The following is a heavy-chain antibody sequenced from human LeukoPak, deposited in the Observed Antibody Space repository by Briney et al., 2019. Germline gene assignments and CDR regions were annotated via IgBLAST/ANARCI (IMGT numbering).Heavy chain of an antibody. D-gene: IGHD1-26*01. CDR3: ARHAGGSYYSPFDY. CDR1: GGSISSSSYY. CDR2: IYYSGST. V-gene: IGHV4-39*01. J-gene: IGHJ4*02. Sequence: PSEALSLTCTVSGGSISSSSYYWGWTRQPPGKGLEWIGSIYYSGSTYYNPSLKSRVTISVDTSKNQFSLKLSSVTAADTAVYYCARHAGGSYYSPFDYWGQGTLVTVSS.